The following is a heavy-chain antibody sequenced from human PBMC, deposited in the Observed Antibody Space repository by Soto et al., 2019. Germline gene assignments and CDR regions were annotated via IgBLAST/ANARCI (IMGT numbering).Heavy chain of an antibody. CDR1: GFTFSSYW. CDR3: ASDLSGRADV. CDR2: MNEDGGTT. Sequence: GGSLRLACAASGFTFSSYWMHWVRQAPGKGLVWVSRMNEDGGTTDYADSVKGRFTISRDNAKNTLYLQMNSLRVEDTAVYYCASDLSGRADVWGQGTTVTVSS. D-gene: IGHD3-10*01. V-gene: IGHV3-74*01. J-gene: IGHJ6*02.